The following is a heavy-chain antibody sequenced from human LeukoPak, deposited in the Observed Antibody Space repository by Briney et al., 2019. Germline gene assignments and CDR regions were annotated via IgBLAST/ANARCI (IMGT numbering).Heavy chain of an antibody. D-gene: IGHD3-10*01. Sequence: SETLSLTCAVYGGSLSGYYWSWIRQPPGKGLEWIGEINHSGSTNYNPSLKSRVTISVDTSKNQFSLKLSSVTAADTAVYYCARHRRIPYYYGSGSHRMAFDYWGQGTLVTVSS. CDR3: ARHRRIPYYYGSGSHRMAFDY. V-gene: IGHV4-34*01. J-gene: IGHJ4*02. CDR2: INHSGST. CDR1: GGSLSGYY.